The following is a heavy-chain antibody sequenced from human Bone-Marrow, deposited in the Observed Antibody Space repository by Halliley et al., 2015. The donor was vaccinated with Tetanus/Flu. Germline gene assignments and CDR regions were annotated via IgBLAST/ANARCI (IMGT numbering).Heavy chain of an antibody. CDR1: GFTFDDYA. Sequence: SLRLSCVGSGFTFDDYAMHWVRQPPGKGLEWVAGISWSGDGIDYADSVKGRFTISRDNAQNSLYLQLNSLTTEDTALYYCVKDFGDYGKTDPFDVWGQGTTVTVSS. J-gene: IGHJ3*01. D-gene: IGHD4-17*01. CDR3: VKDFGDYGKTDPFDV. V-gene: IGHV3-9*01. CDR2: ISWSGDGI.